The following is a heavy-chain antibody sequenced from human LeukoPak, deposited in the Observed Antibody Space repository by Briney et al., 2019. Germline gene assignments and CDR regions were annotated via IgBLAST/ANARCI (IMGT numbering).Heavy chain of an antibody. CDR2: INDIGNT. CDR3: ARLGSVGYYNYQYMDI. CDR1: GGSFSGYY. V-gene: IGHV4-34*01. D-gene: IGHD3-10*01. Sequence: PSETLSLTCAVYGGSFSGYYWSWIRQPQGKGLEWIGEINDIGNTNYEPSLRSRVTISVDTSKNQFSLSLTSATAADTAVYFCARLGSVGYYNYQYMDIWGNGTTVTVSS. J-gene: IGHJ6*03.